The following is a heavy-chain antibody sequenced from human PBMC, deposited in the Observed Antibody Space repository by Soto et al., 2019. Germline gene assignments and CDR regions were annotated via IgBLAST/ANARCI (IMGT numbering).Heavy chain of an antibody. CDR2: IYPGDSDT. J-gene: IGHJ4*02. D-gene: IGHD3-22*01. Sequence: GESLKISCKGSGYSFTSYWIGWVGQMPGKGLEWMGIIYPGDSDTRYSPSFQGQVTISADKSISTAYLQWSSLKASDTAMYYCARQVYYYDSSGYYPFHYWGQGTLVTVYS. V-gene: IGHV5-51*01. CDR3: ARQVYYYDSSGYYPFHY. CDR1: GYSFTSYW.